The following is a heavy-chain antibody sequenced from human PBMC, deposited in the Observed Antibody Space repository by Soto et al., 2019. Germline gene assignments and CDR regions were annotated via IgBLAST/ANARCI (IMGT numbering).Heavy chain of an antibody. J-gene: IGHJ4*02. Sequence: ASVKVSCKASGYTFTRSGISWVRQAPGQGLEWMGWISTYNGDTNYAQTFQGRVTMTTDTSTSTAYMELRSLRSDDTAVYYCARHDSSGYYYYFDYWGQGTLVTVSS. V-gene: IGHV1-18*01. D-gene: IGHD3-22*01. CDR2: ISTYNGDT. CDR3: ARHDSSGYYYYFDY. CDR1: GYTFTRSG.